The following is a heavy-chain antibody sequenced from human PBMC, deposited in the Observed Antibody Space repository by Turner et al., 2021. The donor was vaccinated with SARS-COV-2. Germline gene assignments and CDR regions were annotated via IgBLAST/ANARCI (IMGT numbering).Heavy chain of an antibody. J-gene: IGHJ4*02. CDR1: SCSISSSAYY. V-gene: IGHV4-39*01. Sequence: QLQLQESGPGLVKPSETLSLTCTVSSCSISSSAYYWGWIRQPPGKGLEWIGSFCYSGITYYSPSLKSRITISVDTSKNQFSLNLSSVTAADTAVYYCARQVSILGRWLAPFDSWGQGTLVTVSS. CDR3: ARQVSILGRWLAPFDS. D-gene: IGHD6-19*01. CDR2: FCYSGIT.